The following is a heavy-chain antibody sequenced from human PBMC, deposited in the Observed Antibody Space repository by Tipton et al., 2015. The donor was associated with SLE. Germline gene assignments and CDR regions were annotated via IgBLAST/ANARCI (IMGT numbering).Heavy chain of an antibody. V-gene: IGHV4-39*01. Sequence: TLSLTCTVSGGSISSSSYYWGWFRQPPGKGLGWIGSIYYSGSTYYNPSLKSRVTISVDTSKNQFSLQLSSVTAADTAVYYCATTPPGYCSGGSCYPWGQGTLVTVSS. CDR3: ATTPPGYCSGGSCYP. CDR2: IYYSGST. D-gene: IGHD2-15*01. J-gene: IGHJ5*02. CDR1: GGSISSSSYY.